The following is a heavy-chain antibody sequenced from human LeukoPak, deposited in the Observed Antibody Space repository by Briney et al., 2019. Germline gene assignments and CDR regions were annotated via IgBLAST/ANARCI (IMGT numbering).Heavy chain of an antibody. CDR1: GFTFSNAW. CDR3: AKAALIRSGDSYYFDY. J-gene: IGHJ4*02. Sequence: GGSLGLSCAASGFTFSNAWMSWVRQAPGKGLEWVSAISGSGGSTYYADSVKGRFTISRDNSKNTLYLQMNSLRAEDTAVYYCAKAALIRSGDSYYFDYWGQGTLVTVSS. V-gene: IGHV3-23*01. D-gene: IGHD2-15*01. CDR2: ISGSGGST.